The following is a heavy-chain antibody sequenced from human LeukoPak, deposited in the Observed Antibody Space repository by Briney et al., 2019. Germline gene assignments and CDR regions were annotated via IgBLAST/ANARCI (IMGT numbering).Heavy chain of an antibody. CDR3: ARFGYSSGWYYPHGLFDY. D-gene: IGHD6-19*01. Sequence: GGSLRLSCAASGFTFSSYTMNWVRQAPGKGLEWVSSISGSSRHKYYADSVKGRFTISRDNAKNSLYLQMNSLRAEDTAVYYCARFGYSSGWYYPHGLFDYWGQGTLVTVSS. J-gene: IGHJ4*02. V-gene: IGHV3-21*01. CDR1: GFTFSSYT. CDR2: ISGSSRHK.